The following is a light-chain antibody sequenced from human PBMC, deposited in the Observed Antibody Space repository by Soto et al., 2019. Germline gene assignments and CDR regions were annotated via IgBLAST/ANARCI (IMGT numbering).Light chain of an antibody. Sequence: DIQMTQSPSTLSASVGDRVTITCRASQSISYWLAWYQQRPGKAPRLLIYKASSLQSGVPSRFSGSGSRTEFTLTISSLQPDDFATYFCLQYNYYPLTFGGGTKVEI. CDR3: LQYNYYPLT. CDR1: QSISYW. V-gene: IGKV1-5*03. J-gene: IGKJ4*01. CDR2: KAS.